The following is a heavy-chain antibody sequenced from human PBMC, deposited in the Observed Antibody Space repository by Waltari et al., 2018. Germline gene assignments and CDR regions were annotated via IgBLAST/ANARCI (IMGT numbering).Heavy chain of an antibody. J-gene: IGHJ4*02. V-gene: IGHV4-39*02. CDR1: GGSIRSSSYY. Sequence: QLQLQESGPGLVKPSETLSLTCTVSGGSIRSSSYYWGWIRQPPGKGLEWIGGIYYSGSTYYNPSLKSRVTISVDTSKNQFSLKLSSVTAADTAVYYCLRDSSGYYYPYFDYWGQGTLVTVSS. D-gene: IGHD3-22*01. CDR2: IYYSGST. CDR3: LRDSSGYYYPYFDY.